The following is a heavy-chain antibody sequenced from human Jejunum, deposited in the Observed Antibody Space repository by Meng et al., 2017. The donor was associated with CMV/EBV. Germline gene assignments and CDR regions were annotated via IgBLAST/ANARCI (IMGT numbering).Heavy chain of an antibody. CDR3: ARKYSSSWHLDALDI. D-gene: IGHD6-13*01. CDR1: VSSKY. Sequence: VSSKYMNWVRQAPGKGLEWVSVIYSGGSGGSTYYAESVKGRFTISRDNSKNTLYLQMNSLRAEDTAVYYCARKYSSSWHLDALDIWGQGTRVTVSS. J-gene: IGHJ3*02. V-gene: IGHV3-53*01. CDR2: IYSGGSGGST.